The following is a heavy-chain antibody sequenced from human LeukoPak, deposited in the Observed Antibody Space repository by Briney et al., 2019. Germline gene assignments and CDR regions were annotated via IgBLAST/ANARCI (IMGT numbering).Heavy chain of an antibody. CDR1: GFTFSSYA. D-gene: IGHD3-22*01. CDR3: AREVARSTMIPWGYYFDY. Sequence: GGSLRLSCAASGFTFSSYAMHWVRQAPGKGLEWVAVISYDGNNKYYADSVKGRFTISRDNSKNTLYLQMNSLRAEDTAVYYCAREVARSTMIPWGYYFDYWGQGTLVTVSS. CDR2: ISYDGNNK. J-gene: IGHJ4*02. V-gene: IGHV3-30-3*01.